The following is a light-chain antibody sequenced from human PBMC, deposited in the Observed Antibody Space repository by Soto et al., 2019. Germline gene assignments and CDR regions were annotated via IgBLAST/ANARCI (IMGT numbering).Light chain of an antibody. Sequence: QSALTQPPSASGSPGQSVAISCTGTSSDVGGYNYVSWYQQHPGRAPKLMIYDVSRRPSGVPDRFSGSKSGNTASLTVSGLQPDDEADYYCISYAGTYNLRFGGGTKLTVL. CDR3: ISYAGTYNLR. CDR1: SSDVGGYNY. CDR2: DVS. J-gene: IGLJ3*02. V-gene: IGLV2-8*01.